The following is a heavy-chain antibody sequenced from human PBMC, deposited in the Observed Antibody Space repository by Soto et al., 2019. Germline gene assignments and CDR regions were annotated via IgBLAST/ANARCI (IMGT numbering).Heavy chain of an antibody. CDR1: GFTSSSYG. J-gene: IGHJ4*02. CDR2: ISYDGSNK. V-gene: IGHV3-30*18. CDR3: AKNGATRGKILIDY. Sequence: GGSLRLSCAASGFTSSSYGMHWVRQAPGKGLEWVAVISYDGSNKYYADSVKGRFTISRDNSKNTLYLQMNSLRAEDTAVYYCAKNGATRGKILIDYWGQGTLVTVSS. D-gene: IGHD2-8*01.